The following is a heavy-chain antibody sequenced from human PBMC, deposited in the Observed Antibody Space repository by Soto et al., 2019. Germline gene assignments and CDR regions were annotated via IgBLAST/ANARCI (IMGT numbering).Heavy chain of an antibody. D-gene: IGHD3-3*01. CDR1: GFTFSSYA. CDR3: AKPTVRFLEWLLWPPGFDY. Sequence: EGSLRLSCAASGFTFSSYAMSWVRQAPGKGLEWVSAISGSGGSTYYADSVKGRFTISRDNSKNTLYLQMNSLRAEDTAVYYCAKPTVRFLEWLLWPPGFDYWGQGTLVTVSS. V-gene: IGHV3-23*01. CDR2: ISGSGGST. J-gene: IGHJ4*02.